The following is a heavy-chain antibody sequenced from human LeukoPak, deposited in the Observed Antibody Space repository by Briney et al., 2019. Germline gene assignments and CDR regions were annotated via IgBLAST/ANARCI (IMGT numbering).Heavy chain of an antibody. Sequence: SETLSLTCTVSGGSISSYYWGWIRRPPGKGLEWIGSIYYSGTTYYNPSLKSRVTISVDTSKNQFSLKLSSVTAADTAVYFCARHGATAYFFDYWGQGILVTVSS. J-gene: IGHJ4*02. CDR1: GGSISSYY. D-gene: IGHD1-26*01. CDR3: ARHGATAYFFDY. V-gene: IGHV4-39*01. CDR2: IYYSGTT.